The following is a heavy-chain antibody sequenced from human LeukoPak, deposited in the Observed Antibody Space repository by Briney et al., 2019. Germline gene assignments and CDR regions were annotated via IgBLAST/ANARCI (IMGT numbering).Heavy chain of an antibody. CDR1: GFTFSSYW. CDR3: ARESYYDFC. V-gene: IGHV3-7*01. J-gene: IGHJ4*02. Sequence: GGSLRLSCAVSGFTFSSYWMTWVRQAPGKGLEWVANIKQDGSEKNYVDSVKDRFIISRDNAKNSLYLQMNSLRAEDTAVYYCARESYYDFCWGQGTLVTVSS. CDR2: IKQDGSEK. D-gene: IGHD3-3*01.